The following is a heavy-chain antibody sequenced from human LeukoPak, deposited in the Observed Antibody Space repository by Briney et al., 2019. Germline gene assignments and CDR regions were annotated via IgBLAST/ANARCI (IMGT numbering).Heavy chain of an antibody. CDR3: ARSTRRDTEVALAEYFQH. Sequence: GGSLRLSCAGAEFTFSGYTMNWVRQAPGKGLEWVSYISPDSTEIYYADSVKGRFTISRDNAKNSLYLQMNSLRAEDTAVYYCARSTRRDTEVALAEYFQHWGQGTLVTVSS. J-gene: IGHJ1*01. D-gene: IGHD5-18*01. CDR1: EFTFSGYT. V-gene: IGHV3-21*05. CDR2: ISPDSTEI.